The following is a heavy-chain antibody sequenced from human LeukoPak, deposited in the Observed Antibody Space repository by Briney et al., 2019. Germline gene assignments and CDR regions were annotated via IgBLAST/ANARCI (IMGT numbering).Heavy chain of an antibody. V-gene: IGHV3-23*01. CDR2: ISGSGGNT. D-gene: IGHD3-10*01. CDR1: GFTFSSYA. J-gene: IGHJ4*02. Sequence: PGGSLRLSCAASGFTFSSYAMNWVRQTPGKGLEWVSAISGSGGNTYYADSVKGRFTISRDNSKNTLYLQMNSLRVEDTAVYYCAKDRGVGASYDYGLWVYWGQGALVTVSS. CDR3: AKDRGVGASYDYGLWVY.